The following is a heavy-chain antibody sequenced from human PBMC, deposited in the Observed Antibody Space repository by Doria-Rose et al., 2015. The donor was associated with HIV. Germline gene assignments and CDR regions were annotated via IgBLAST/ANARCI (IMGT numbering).Heavy chain of an antibody. CDR2: NFSDDER. J-gene: IGHJ4*02. V-gene: IGHV2-26*01. D-gene: IGHD6-13*01. CDR1: GVSLSSPGMG. CDR3: ARIKSSRWYHKYYFDF. Sequence: VTLKESGPVLVKPTETLTLTCTVSGVSLSSPGMGGSWIRQPPGKALEWLANNFSDDERSYKTSLQSRLTISRGTSKSQVVLTMTDMDPVDTATYYCARIKSSRWYHKYYFDFWGQGTLVIVSA.